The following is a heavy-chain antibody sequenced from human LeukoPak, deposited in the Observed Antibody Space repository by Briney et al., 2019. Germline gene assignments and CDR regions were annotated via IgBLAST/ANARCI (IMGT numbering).Heavy chain of an antibody. CDR3: ATRCTNGVCCKAYYMDA. CDR1: GYTLTSYY. V-gene: IGHV1-2*02. D-gene: IGHD2-8*01. Sequence: ASVKVSCKASGYTLTSYYLHWVRQAPGQGLEWLGWINLNGGGTLSAQKFQGRVTMTRDASISTAYMELSGLRSDDTAVYYCATRCTNGVCCKAYYMDAWGRGTTVTVSS. J-gene: IGHJ6*03. CDR2: INLNGGGT.